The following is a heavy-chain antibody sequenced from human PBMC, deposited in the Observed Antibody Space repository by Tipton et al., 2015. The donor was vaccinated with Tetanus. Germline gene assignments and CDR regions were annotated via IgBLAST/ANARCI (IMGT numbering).Heavy chain of an antibody. CDR1: GASFSSGDYY. Sequence: TLSLTCTVSGASFSSGDYYWSWIRKPPGKGLEWIGYVYYNGNTHYNPALKSRVTISVDTSKNQFSLKLSSVTAADTAIYYCAREVPAAGHFDSWGQGTLVTVSS. CDR3: AREVPAAGHFDS. CDR2: VYYNGNT. V-gene: IGHV4-61*08. J-gene: IGHJ4*02. D-gene: IGHD2-2*01.